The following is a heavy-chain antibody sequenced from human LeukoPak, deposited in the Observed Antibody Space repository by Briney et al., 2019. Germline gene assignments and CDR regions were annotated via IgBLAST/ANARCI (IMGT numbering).Heavy chain of an antibody. J-gene: IGHJ5*02. Sequence: VASVKVSCKASGGTFSSYAISWVRQAPGQGLEWMGGIIPIFGTANYAQKFQGRVTITTDESTSTAYMELSSLRSEDTAVYYCARLTANWFDPWGQGTLVTVSS. CDR2: IIPIFGTA. CDR1: GGTFSSYA. CDR3: ARLTANWFDP. V-gene: IGHV1-69*05.